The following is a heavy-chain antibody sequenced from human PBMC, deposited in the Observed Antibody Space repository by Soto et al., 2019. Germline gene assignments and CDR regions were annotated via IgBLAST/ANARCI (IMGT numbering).Heavy chain of an antibody. CDR2: IWYDGGNK. V-gene: IGHV3-33*01. CDR1: GFTFSSYG. D-gene: IGHD3-22*01. J-gene: IGHJ4*02. CDR3: ARLSYDSSGYQGSFDY. Sequence: SLRLSCAASGFTFSSYGMHWVRQAPGKGLEWVAVIWYDGGNKYYADSVKGRFTISRDNSKNTLYLQMNSLRAEDTAVYYCARLSYDSSGYQGSFDYWGQGTLVTVSS.